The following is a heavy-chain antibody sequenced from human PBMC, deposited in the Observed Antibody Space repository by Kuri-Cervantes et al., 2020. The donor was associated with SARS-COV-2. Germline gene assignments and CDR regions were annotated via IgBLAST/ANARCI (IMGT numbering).Heavy chain of an antibody. D-gene: IGHD5-18*01. Sequence: ESLKISCAVYGGSFSGYYWSWIRQPPGKGLEWIGEINHSGSTNYNPSLKSRVTKSVDTSKNQFSLRLNSVTAADTAVYYCARKSGYSYNSNFDTWGPGTLVTVSS. CDR1: GGSFSGYY. V-gene: IGHV4-34*01. J-gene: IGHJ4*02. CDR3: ARKSGYSYNSNFDT. CDR2: INHSGST.